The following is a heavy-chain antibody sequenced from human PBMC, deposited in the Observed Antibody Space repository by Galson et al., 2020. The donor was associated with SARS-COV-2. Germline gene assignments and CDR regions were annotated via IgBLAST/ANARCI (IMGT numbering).Heavy chain of an antibody. V-gene: IGHV4-59*08. CDR2: NNYSGNT. Sequence: SQTLSLTCTVSGTSISGYYWSWIRQPPGKGLAWIAYNNYSGNTNYNPSLKGRITIAVGTSQTQFSLRLTSVTAADTAVYYCARHGVAAAGTDNYFDPWGQGSLVTVSS. D-gene: IGHD6-13*01. CDR3: ARHGVAAAGTDNYFDP. CDR1: GTSISGYY. J-gene: IGHJ5*02.